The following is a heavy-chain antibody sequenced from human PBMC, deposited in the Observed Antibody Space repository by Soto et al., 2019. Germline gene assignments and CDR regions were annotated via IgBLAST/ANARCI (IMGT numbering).Heavy chain of an antibody. CDR2: ISYDGSNK. V-gene: IGHV3-30-3*01. CDR3: VRDGGHIVVVTANLYFDY. Sequence: QVQLVESGGGVVQPGRSLRLSCAASGFTFSSYAMHWVRQAPGKGLEWVAVISYDGSNKYYADSVKGRFTISRDNSKNTLYLQMNSLRAEDTAVYYCVRDGGHIVVVTANLYFDYWGQGTLVTVSS. D-gene: IGHD2-21*02. CDR1: GFTFSSYA. J-gene: IGHJ4*02.